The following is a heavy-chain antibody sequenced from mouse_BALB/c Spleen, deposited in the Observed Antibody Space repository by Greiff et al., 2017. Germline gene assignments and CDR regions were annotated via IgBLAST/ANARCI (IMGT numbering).Heavy chain of an antibody. Sequence: VHVKQSGPELVRPGVSVKISCKGSGYTFPDYAMHWVKQSHAKSLEWIGVISTYSGNTNYNQKFKGKATMTVDKSSSTAYMELARLTSEDSAIYYCARCEIITTEGYYFDYWGQGTTLTVSS. D-gene: IGHD1-1*01. CDR1: GYTFPDYA. CDR3: ARCEIITTEGYYFDY. CDR2: ISTYSGNT. V-gene: IGHV1-67*01. J-gene: IGHJ2*01.